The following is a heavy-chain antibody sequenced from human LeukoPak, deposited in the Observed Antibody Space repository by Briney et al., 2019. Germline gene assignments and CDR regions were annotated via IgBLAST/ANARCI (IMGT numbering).Heavy chain of an antibody. CDR2: INYSGST. J-gene: IGHJ5*02. V-gene: IGHV4-39*07. D-gene: IGHD3-3*01. CDR3: ARDRDYDFWSGQFDP. Sequence: SETLSLTCSVSGASISSSSYYWGWIRQSPGKGLEWIGSINYSGSTYYNPSLKSRVTISVDTSKSQFSLRLSSVTAADTAVYYCARDRDYDFWSGQFDPWGQGTLVTVSS. CDR1: GASISSSSYY.